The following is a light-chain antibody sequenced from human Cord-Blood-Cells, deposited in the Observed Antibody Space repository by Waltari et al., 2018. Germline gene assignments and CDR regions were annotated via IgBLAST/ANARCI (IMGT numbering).Light chain of an antibody. Sequence: QSALTQPASVSGSPGQSITISCTGTSSDVGGYNYVSWYQQHPGKAPKLMIYEVSNRPSGVSNRFSGPKSGNTASLTISWLQAEDEADYYCSSYTSSSTLVFGTGTKVTVL. V-gene: IGLV2-14*01. J-gene: IGLJ1*01. CDR2: EVS. CDR3: SSYTSSSTLV. CDR1: SSDVGGYNY.